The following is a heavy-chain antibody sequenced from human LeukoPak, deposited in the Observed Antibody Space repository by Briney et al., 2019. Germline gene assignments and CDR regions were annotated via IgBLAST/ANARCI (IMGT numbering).Heavy chain of an antibody. Sequence: ASVKVSCKASGYTFTGYYMHWVRQAPGQGLEWMGWINPNSGGTNYAQKFQGRVTMTRDTSISTAYMELSRLRSDDTAVYYCARYGKTEYCDFWSGYYFDYWGQGTLVTVSS. V-gene: IGHV1-2*02. CDR2: INPNSGGT. CDR3: ARYGKTEYCDFWSGYYFDY. D-gene: IGHD3-3*01. CDR1: GYTFTGYY. J-gene: IGHJ4*02.